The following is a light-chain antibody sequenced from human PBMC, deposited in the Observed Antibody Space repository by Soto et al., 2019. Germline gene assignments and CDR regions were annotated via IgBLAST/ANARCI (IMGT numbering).Light chain of an antibody. CDR3: QQYAGSPRT. V-gene: IGKV3-20*01. J-gene: IGKJ1*01. CDR1: QNLGTLY. CDR2: SAS. Sequence: EIVLTQSPGTLSLSPGERGTLSCRASQNLGTLYLAWFQQKSGQAPRLLIYSASRRATGIPDRFTGSGSGTDFTLTINRVEPEDFAVYFCQQYAGSPRTLGQATKVDIK.